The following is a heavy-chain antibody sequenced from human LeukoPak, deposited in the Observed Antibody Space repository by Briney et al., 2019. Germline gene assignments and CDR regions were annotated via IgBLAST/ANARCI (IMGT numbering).Heavy chain of an antibody. J-gene: IGHJ5*02. CDR2: IKQDGSEK. CDR3: ARGDSSGFQPFDP. D-gene: IGHD3-22*01. Sequence: GGSLRLSCAASGFTFSSFWMSWVRQAPGKGLEWVANIKQDGSEKYYVDSVKGRFTISRDNARNSLYLQMNSLRAEDTAVYHCARGDSSGFQPFDPWGQGTLVTVSS. V-gene: IGHV3-7*01. CDR1: GFTFSSFW.